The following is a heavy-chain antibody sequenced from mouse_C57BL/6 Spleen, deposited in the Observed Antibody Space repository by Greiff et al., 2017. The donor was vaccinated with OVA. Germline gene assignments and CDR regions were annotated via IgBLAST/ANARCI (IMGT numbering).Heavy chain of an antibody. CDR3: ASYYGSSYYFDY. D-gene: IGHD1-1*01. CDR1: GYTFTSYG. Sequence: VQLQQSGAELARPGASVKLSCKASGYTFTSYGISWVKQRTGQGLEWIGEIYPRSGNTYYNEKFKGKATLTADKSSSTAYMELRSMTSEDSAVYFCASYYGSSYYFDYWGQGTTLTVSS. V-gene: IGHV1-81*01. J-gene: IGHJ2*01. CDR2: IYPRSGNT.